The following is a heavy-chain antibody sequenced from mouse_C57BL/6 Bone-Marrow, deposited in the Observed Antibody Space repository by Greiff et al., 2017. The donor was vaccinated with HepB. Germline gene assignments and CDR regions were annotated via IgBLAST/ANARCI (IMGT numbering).Heavy chain of an antibody. J-gene: IGHJ2*01. V-gene: IGHV14-2*01. Sequence: VHVKQSGAELVKPGASVKLSCTASGFNFTDYYMHWVKQRTEQGLEWIGRIDPEGGETKYAQKFKGKATITADTSSNTAYLQLSSLTSEDTAVYCCATGGSTIVAFDYWGQGTTLTVSS. CDR3: ATGGSTIVAFDY. D-gene: IGHD1-3*01. CDR1: GFNFTDYY. CDR2: IDPEGGET.